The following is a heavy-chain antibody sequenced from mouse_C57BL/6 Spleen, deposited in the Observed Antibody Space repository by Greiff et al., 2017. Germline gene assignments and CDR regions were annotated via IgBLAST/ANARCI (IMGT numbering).Heavy chain of an antibody. D-gene: IGHD2-2*01. CDR1: GYTFTSYW. CDR2: IDPNSGGT. CDR3: ARSSSMVTTKGMDY. Sequence: KESCKASGYTFTSYWMHWVKQRPGRGLEWIGRIDPNSGGTKYNEKFKSKATLTVDKPSSTAYMQLSSLTSEDSAVYYCARSSSMVTTKGMDYWGQGTSVTVSS. V-gene: IGHV1-72*01. J-gene: IGHJ4*01.